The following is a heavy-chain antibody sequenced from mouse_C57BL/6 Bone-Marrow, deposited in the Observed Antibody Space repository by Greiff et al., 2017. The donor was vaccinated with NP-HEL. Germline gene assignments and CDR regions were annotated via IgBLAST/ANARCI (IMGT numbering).Heavy chain of an antibody. D-gene: IGHD3-3*01. V-gene: IGHV2-6-1*01. CDR3: ARHVLEDLYAMDY. CDR1: GFSLTSYG. J-gene: IGHJ4*01. CDR2: IWSDGST. Sequence: QVHVKQSGPGLVAPSQSLSITCTVSGFSLTSYGVHWVRQPPGKGLEWLVVIWSDGSTTYNSALKSRLSISKDNSKSQVFLKMNSLQTDDTAMYYCARHVLEDLYAMDYWGQGTSVTVSS.